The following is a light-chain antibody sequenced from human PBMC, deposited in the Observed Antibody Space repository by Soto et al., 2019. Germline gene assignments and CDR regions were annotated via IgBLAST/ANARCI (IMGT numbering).Light chain of an antibody. CDR2: TTN. Sequence: QSVLTQPHSASGTPGQRVTISCSGSSSNIGTSSVHWFQQLPGTAPKLLISTTNQRPSGVPERFSGSKSGTSASLAISGLQSEDEADYYCAAWDDSLNGNVVGTGTKVTVL. V-gene: IGLV1-44*01. J-gene: IGLJ1*01. CDR1: SSNIGTSS. CDR3: AAWDDSLNGNV.